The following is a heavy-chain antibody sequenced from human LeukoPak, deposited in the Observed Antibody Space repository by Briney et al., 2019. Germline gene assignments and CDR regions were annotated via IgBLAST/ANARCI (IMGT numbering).Heavy chain of an antibody. Sequence: GGSLRLSCEASGFTFSSFGMHWVRQAPGKGLEWVSSISSSSSYIYYADSVKGRFTISRDNAKSSLYLQMNSLRAEDTAVYYCAGTDALYYYGMDVWGQGTTVTVSS. V-gene: IGHV3-21*01. CDR2: ISSSSSYI. J-gene: IGHJ6*02. CDR3: AGTDALYYYGMDV. CDR1: GFTFSSFG.